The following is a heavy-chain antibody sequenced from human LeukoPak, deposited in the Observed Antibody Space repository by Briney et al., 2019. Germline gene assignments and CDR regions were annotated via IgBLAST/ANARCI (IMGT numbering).Heavy chain of an antibody. CDR3: AREDSASEH. J-gene: IGHJ4*02. CDR1: GYTFVGYY. V-gene: IGHV1-2*02. D-gene: IGHD1-26*01. CDR2: IDPYTGHT. Sequence: ASVKVSCKASGYTFVGYYLHWVRQAPGQGLEWMAWIDPYTGHTHYAQKFQGRITVTRDTSVSTTYMELSWLTSDDTARYYCAREDSASEHWGQGTLVTVSS.